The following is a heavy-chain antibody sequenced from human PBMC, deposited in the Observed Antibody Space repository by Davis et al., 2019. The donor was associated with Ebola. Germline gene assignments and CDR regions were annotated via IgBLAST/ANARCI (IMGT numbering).Heavy chain of an antibody. Sequence: PGGSLRLSCAASGFIFSRYGMSWVRQAPGKGLEWVSAISGSGRNTYYADSVKGRFTISRANSKDTLYLQLNSLRGDDTAVYYCARSRGEELGIGWYFALWGRGTPVTVSS. CDR1: GFIFSRYG. J-gene: IGHJ2*01. V-gene: IGHV3-23*01. CDR3: ARSRGEELGIGWYFAL. D-gene: IGHD7-27*01. CDR2: ISGSGRNT.